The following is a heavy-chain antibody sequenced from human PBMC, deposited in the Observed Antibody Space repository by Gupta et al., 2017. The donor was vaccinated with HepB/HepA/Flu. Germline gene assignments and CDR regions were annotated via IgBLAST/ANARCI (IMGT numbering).Heavy chain of an antibody. CDR3: AGDSTLGNRYGMDV. Sequence: EVQLVESGGGLVQPGGSLRLSCAASGFTFSNFDMKWVRQAPGKGLEWVSYISRSGNTIHYANSVKGRFTISRDNAKNSLYLQMNSLRGEDTAIYYCAGDSTLGNRYGMDVWGQGTTVTVSS. J-gene: IGHJ6*02. CDR2: ISRSGNTI. CDR1: GFTFSNFD. V-gene: IGHV3-48*03.